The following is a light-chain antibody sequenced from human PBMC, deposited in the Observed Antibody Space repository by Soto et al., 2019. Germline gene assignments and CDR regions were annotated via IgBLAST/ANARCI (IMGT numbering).Light chain of an antibody. CDR1: QSISSW. CDR3: QQYNSFPT. V-gene: IGKV1-5*03. J-gene: IGKJ1*01. CDR2: KAS. Sequence: DIQMTQSPSTLSASVGDRVTITCRASQSISSWLAWYQQKPGKAPKLLIYKASSLESGVPSRFSGSGYGTEFTLTISSRQPDDFATYYCQQYNSFPTFGQGTKVEIK.